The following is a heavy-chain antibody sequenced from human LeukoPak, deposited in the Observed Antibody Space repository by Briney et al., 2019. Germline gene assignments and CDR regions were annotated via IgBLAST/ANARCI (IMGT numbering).Heavy chain of an antibody. J-gene: IGHJ4*02. Sequence: PSETLSLTCTVSGGSISSGGYYWSWIRQHPGKGLEWIGYIYYSGSTYYNPSLKSRVTISVDTSKNQFSPKLSSVTAADTAVYYCARGGCSGGSCDYWGQGTLVTVSS. CDR3: ARGGCSGGSCDY. D-gene: IGHD2-15*01. CDR2: IYYSGST. CDR1: GGSISSGGYY. V-gene: IGHV4-31*03.